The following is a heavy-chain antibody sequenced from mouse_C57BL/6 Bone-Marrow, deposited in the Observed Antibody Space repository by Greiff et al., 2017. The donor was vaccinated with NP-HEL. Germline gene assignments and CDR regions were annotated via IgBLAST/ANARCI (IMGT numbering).Heavy chain of an antibody. CDR1: GYTFTSYW. CDR3: ARGGLIVTTRFAY. V-gene: IGHV1-69*01. Sequence: QVQLQQPGAELVMPGASVKLSCKASGYTFTSYWMHWVKQRPGQGLEWIGEIDPSDSYTNYNQKFKGKSTLNVDKSSSTAYMQLSSLTSEDSAVYYCARGGLIVTTRFAYWGQGTLVTVSA. CDR2: IDPSDSYT. J-gene: IGHJ3*01. D-gene: IGHD2-5*01.